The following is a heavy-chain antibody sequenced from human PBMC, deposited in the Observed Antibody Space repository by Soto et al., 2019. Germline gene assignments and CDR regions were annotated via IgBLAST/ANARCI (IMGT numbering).Heavy chain of an antibody. CDR1: GFTYSDDY. CDR2: ISGCRNYT. CDR3: ARGHNYDNGGHQYYDY. D-gene: IGHD3-22*01. V-gene: IGHV3-11*06. J-gene: IGHJ4*01. Sequence: WGPPRLPCAASGFTYSDDYMTSMRHAPREGLKWVSFISGCRNYTDYADSVQGRFTISRDNAKNSLYLEMNSLRVEDTAVYYCARGHNYDNGGHQYYDYWSRRTLLADSS.